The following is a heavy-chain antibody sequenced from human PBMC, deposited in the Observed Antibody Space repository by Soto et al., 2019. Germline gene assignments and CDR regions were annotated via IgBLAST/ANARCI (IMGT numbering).Heavy chain of an antibody. CDR1: GYTLTGYY. CDR3: ANELLWFGQDYYYYGMDV. CDR2: INPNSGGT. J-gene: IGHJ6*02. D-gene: IGHD3-10*01. Sequence: ASVKVSCKESGYTLTGYYMHWVRQAPGQGPEWMGWINPNSGGTNYAQKFQGRVTMTRDTSISTAYMELSRLRSDDTAVYYCANELLWFGQDYYYYGMDVWGQGTTVTVSS. V-gene: IGHV1-2*02.